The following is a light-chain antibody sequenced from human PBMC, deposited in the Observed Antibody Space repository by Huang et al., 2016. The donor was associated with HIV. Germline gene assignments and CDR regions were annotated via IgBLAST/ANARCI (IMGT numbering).Light chain of an antibody. CDR3: LQNYAFPRM. J-gene: IGKJ1*01. Sequence: AIQMTQSPSSLSASVGDRVTITCRASQDIRNELGWYQQKPGKAPKLLIYSASSLQSGVPSRFSGSVSGTDFTLTISSLQPEDFATYYCLQNYAFPRMFGQGTKVEIK. CDR1: QDIRNE. V-gene: IGKV1-6*01. CDR2: SAS.